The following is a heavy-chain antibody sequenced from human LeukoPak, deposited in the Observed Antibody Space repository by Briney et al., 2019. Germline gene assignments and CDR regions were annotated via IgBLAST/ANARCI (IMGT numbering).Heavy chain of an antibody. D-gene: IGHD6-19*01. Sequence: GGSLRLSCAASGFTFSSYAMGWVRQAPGKGLEWVSYISSSSSTIYYADSVKGRFTISRDNAKNSLYLQMNSLRAEDTAVYYCARDGSSGWHDYWGQGTLVTVSS. CDR1: GFTFSSYA. CDR3: ARDGSSGWHDY. J-gene: IGHJ4*02. V-gene: IGHV3-48*01. CDR2: ISSSSSTI.